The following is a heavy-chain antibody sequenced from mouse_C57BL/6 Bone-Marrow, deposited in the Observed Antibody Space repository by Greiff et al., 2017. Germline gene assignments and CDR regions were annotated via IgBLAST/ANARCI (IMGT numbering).Heavy chain of an antibody. CDR2: IDPNSGGT. Sequence: QVQLQQPGAELVKPGASVKLSCKASGYTFTSYWMHWVKQRPGRGLEWIGRIDPNSGGTKYNEKFKSKATLTVDKPSSTAYMQLSSLTSEDSAVYYCASYYGSSYDWYFDVWAQGPRSPSPQ. V-gene: IGHV1-72*01. CDR3: ASYYGSSYDWYFDV. D-gene: IGHD1-1*01. CDR1: GYTFTSYW. J-gene: IGHJ1*03.